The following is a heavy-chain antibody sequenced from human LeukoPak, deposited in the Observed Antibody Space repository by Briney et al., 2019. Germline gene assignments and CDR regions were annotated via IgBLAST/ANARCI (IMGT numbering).Heavy chain of an antibody. CDR1: GFTFTTYG. J-gene: IGHJ4*02. CDR3: AKRGHYSINWYHYFDY. CDR2: IASNGGSE. V-gene: IGHV3-30*18. Sequence: GGSLRLSCAASGFTFTTYGLHWVRQAPGKGLEWVAAIASNGGSEYYADSVKGRFTTSRDNSKNTPFLQMNSLRPDDTAVYYCAKRGHYSINWYHYFDYWGQGTLVTVSS. D-gene: IGHD6-13*01.